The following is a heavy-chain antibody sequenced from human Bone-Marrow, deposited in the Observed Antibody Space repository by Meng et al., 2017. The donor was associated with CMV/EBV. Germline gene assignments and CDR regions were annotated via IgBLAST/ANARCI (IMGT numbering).Heavy chain of an antibody. V-gene: IGHV4-61*01. CDR3: ASGYTPFSRRYGMDV. CDR2: IYYSGST. D-gene: IGHD5-24*01. CDR1: GGSVSSGSYY. J-gene: IGHJ6*02. Sequence: SETLSLTCTVSGGSVSSGSYYWSWIRQPPGKGLEWIGHIYYSGSTNYNPSLKSRVTISVDTSKNQFSLKLSSVTAADTAVYYWASGYTPFSRRYGMDVWGQGTTVTVSS.